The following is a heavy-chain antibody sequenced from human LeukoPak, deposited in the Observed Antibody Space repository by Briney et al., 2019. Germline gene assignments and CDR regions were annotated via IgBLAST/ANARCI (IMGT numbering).Heavy chain of an antibody. CDR3: AREPAANYYYYYMDV. J-gene: IGHJ6*03. V-gene: IGHV3-23*01. CDR1: GFTFSSYA. CDR2: ISGSGGST. Sequence: GGSLRLSCAASGFTFSSYAMSWVRQAPGKGLEWVSAISGSGGSTYYADSVKGRFTISRDDSKNTLYLQMNSLRAEDTAVYYCAREPAANYYYYYMDVWGKGTTVTVSS. D-gene: IGHD2-2*01.